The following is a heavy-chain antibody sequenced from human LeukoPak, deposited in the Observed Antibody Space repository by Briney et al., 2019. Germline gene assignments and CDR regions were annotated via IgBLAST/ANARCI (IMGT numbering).Heavy chain of an antibody. CDR3: ARVDDYVWGSYRQYYFDY. J-gene: IGHJ4*02. CDR1: GYSISSGYY. V-gene: IGHV4-38-2*01. D-gene: IGHD3-16*02. CDR2: IYQSGST. Sequence: RPSETLSLTCAVSGYSISSGYYWGWIRQPPGKGLEWIASIYQSGSTYHNPSVKSRVTISVDTSKNQFSLKLTSVTAADTAVYYCARVDDYVWGSYRQYYFDYWGQGTLVTVSS.